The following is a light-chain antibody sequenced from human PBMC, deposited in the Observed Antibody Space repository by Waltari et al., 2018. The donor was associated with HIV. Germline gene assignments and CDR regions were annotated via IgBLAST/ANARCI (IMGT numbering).Light chain of an antibody. V-gene: IGKV1-39*01. Sequence: DIQMTQSPSSLSASIGDRVTITCRASETISSYLNWYRQKPGKAPNLLIYGASNLQTGVPSRFSGSGSGTDFTLTISSLQPEDSATYYCQQSYTTPRTFDLGTKVEIK. J-gene: IGKJ1*01. CDR3: QQSYTTPRT. CDR2: GAS. CDR1: ETISSY.